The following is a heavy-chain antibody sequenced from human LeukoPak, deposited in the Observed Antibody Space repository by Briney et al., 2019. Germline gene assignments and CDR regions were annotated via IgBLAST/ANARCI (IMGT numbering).Heavy chain of an antibody. CDR2: INPNSGGT. CDR1: GYTFTGYY. J-gene: IGHJ4*02. Sequence: ASVKVSCKASGYTFTGYYMHWVRQAPGQGLEWMGLINPNSGGTNYAQKFQGRVTMTRNTSISTAYMEPSSLRSEDTAVYYCARRSVRWFGELLSFFDYWGQGTLVTVSS. D-gene: IGHD3-10*01. CDR3: ARRSVRWFGELLSFFDY. V-gene: IGHV1-2*02.